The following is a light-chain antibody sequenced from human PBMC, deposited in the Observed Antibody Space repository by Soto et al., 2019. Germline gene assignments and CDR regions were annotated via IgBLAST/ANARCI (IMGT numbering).Light chain of an antibody. J-gene: IGKJ3*01. Sequence: DIQMTQSPSSVSVSLGDRVTITCRASQNINNYLNWYQQKPGKAPKSLIYTASSLQPRVPSRFSGSGSGTDFTLTISNLQPEDFATYYCQQSYSRPFTFGPGTKVDLK. CDR1: QNINNY. CDR2: TAS. V-gene: IGKV1-39*01. CDR3: QQSYSRPFT.